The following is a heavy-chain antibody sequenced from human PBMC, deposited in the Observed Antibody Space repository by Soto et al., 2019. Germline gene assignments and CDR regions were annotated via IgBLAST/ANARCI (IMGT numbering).Heavy chain of an antibody. Sequence: ASLKISCKGSGYSFTSYWIGWVRQMPGKGLEWMGIIYPGDSDTRYSPSFQGQVTISADKSISTAYLQWSSLKASDTAMYYCARTSAAGKYYYAMDVWGQGTTVTVSS. CDR2: IYPGDSDT. CDR3: ARTSAAGKYYYAMDV. D-gene: IGHD6-13*01. J-gene: IGHJ6*02. CDR1: GYSFTSYW. V-gene: IGHV5-51*01.